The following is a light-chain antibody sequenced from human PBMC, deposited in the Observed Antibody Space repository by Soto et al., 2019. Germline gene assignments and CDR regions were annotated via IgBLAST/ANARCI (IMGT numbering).Light chain of an antibody. Sequence: EFVLTQSPSTLSLSPGERATLSCRASQSLANSFIAWYQQKPGQAPRLLIYDTSSRASGIPDRFSGSGSGTDFTLTISRLETEDFGVYYCQQRNNWVTFGGGTKVDI. J-gene: IGKJ4*01. CDR3: QQRNNWVT. CDR1: QSLANSF. CDR2: DTS. V-gene: IGKV3D-20*02.